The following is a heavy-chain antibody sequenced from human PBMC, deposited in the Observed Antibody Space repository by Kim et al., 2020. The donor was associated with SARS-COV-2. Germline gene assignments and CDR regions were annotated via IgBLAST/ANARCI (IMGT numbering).Heavy chain of an antibody. CDR2: LSSDGRRS. CDR1: GFTFTNYP. D-gene: IGHD1-26*01. V-gene: IGHV3-30*04. J-gene: IGHJ6*03. Sequence: GGSLRLSCATSGFTFTNYPMHWVRQAPGKGLEWVATLSSDGRRSFYAGSLMGRFTISRDNSKTTLYLQMSALTSEDTAFYYCARASSREPSDSYYYLYY. CDR3: ARASSREPSDSYYYLYY.